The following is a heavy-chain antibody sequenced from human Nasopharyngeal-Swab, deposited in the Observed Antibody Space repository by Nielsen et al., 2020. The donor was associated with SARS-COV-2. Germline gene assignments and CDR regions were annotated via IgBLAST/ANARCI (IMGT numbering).Heavy chain of an antibody. D-gene: IGHD2-21*02. CDR3: ARAPPGVVFGVVTAIVAFDI. J-gene: IGHJ3*02. CDR2: IYYSGST. V-gene: IGHV4-61*05. Sequence: SETLSLTCTVSGGSISISTYYWGWIRQPPGTGLEWIGYIYYSGSTNYNPSLKSRVTISVDTSKNQFSLKLSSVTAADTAVYYCARAPPGVVFGVVTAIVAFDIWGQGTMVTVSS. CDR1: GGSISISTYY.